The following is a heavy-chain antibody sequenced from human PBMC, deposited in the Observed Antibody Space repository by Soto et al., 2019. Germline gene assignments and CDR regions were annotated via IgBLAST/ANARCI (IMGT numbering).Heavy chain of an antibody. D-gene: IGHD5-12*01. CDR1: EFTFRNYA. Sequence: QVQFVESGGGVVQPGTSLRLSCAASEFTFRNYAMYWVRQAPGKGLEWVASMSSEGTNKYYGDSVKGRFAISRNNSKSTLYLEMNSLRVEDTAVYYCARGNSIYIHHYAMDVWGQGSTVTVSS. CDR2: MSSEGTNK. V-gene: IGHV3-30*09. CDR3: ARGNSIYIHHYAMDV. J-gene: IGHJ6*02.